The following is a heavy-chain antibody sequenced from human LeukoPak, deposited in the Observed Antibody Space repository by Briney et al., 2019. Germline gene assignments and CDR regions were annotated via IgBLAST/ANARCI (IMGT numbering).Heavy chain of an antibody. Sequence: GGSLRLSCAASGFTFSSYGMSWVRQAPGKGLEWVSAISGSGGSTYYADSVKGRFTISRDNSKNTLYLQMNSLRAEDTAVYYCAKKGGSGYYYQYFDYWGQGTLVTVSS. CDR1: GFTFSSYG. V-gene: IGHV3-23*01. D-gene: IGHD3-22*01. CDR2: ISGSGGST. CDR3: AKKGGSGYYYQYFDY. J-gene: IGHJ4*02.